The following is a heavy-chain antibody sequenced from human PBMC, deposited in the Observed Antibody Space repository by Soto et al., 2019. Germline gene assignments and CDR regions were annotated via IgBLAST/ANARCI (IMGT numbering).Heavy chain of an antibody. CDR1: GYTFSRYG. CDR3: AKNGQPPYYYYGMDV. D-gene: IGHD2-8*01. J-gene: IGHJ6*02. V-gene: IGHV1-18*01. Sequence: GASVKVSCKASGYTFSRYGISWVRQAPGQGLEWMGWISGYNGDTKYAQKVQGRVTMTIDTSTYTAYMELRSLTSDDTAIYYCAKNGQPPYYYYGMDVWGQGTTVTVPS. CDR2: ISGYNGDT.